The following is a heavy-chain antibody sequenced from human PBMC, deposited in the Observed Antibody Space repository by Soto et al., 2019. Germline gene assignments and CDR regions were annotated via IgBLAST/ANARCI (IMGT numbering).Heavy chain of an antibody. D-gene: IGHD1-26*01. CDR3: AHRRDSGSYGSTSKNWFDP. Sequence: GSGPTLVNPTQTLTLTCTFSGFSLSTSGVGVGWIRQPPGKALEWLALIYWDDDKRYSPSLKSRLTITKDTSKNQVVLTMTNMDPVDTATYYCAHRRDSGSYGSTSKNWFDPWGQGTLVTVSS. CDR1: GFSLSTSGVG. V-gene: IGHV2-5*02. J-gene: IGHJ5*02. CDR2: IYWDDDK.